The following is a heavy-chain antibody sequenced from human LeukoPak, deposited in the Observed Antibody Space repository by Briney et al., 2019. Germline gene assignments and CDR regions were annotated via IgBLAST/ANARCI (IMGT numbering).Heavy chain of an antibody. CDR1: GFTFSSYG. CDR2: IWYDGSNK. D-gene: IGHD6-13*01. J-gene: IGHJ6*02. V-gene: IGHV3-33*01. CDR3: ARVPAAAGRANYYYYYGLDV. Sequence: GGSLRLSCAASGFTFSSYGMHWVRQAPGKGLEWVAVIWYDGSNKYYADPVKGRFTISRDNSKNTLYLQMNSLRAEDTAVYYCARVPAAAGRANYYYYYGLDVWGQGTTVTVSS.